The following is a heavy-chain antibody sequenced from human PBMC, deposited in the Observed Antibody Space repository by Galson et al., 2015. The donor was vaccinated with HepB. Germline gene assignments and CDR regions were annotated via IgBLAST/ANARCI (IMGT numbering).Heavy chain of an antibody. CDR2: IYYSGST. CDR1: Y. CDR3: ARDVAVAGHYYGMDV. Sequence: YWIGWVRQHPGKGLEWIGYIYYSGSTYYNPSLKSRVTISVDTSKNQFSLKLSSVTAADTAVYYCARDVAVAGHYYGMDVWGQGTTVTVSS. D-gene: IGHD6-19*01. V-gene: IGHV4-31*02. J-gene: IGHJ6*02.